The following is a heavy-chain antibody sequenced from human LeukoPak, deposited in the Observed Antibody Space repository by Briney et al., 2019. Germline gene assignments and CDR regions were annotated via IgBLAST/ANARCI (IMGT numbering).Heavy chain of an antibody. D-gene: IGHD2-2*01. CDR3: ARDFEAGGSSHYNWFDP. CDR2: ISGSGGST. V-gene: IGHV3-23*01. CDR1: GFTFSSYA. J-gene: IGHJ5*02. Sequence: GGSLRLSCAASGFTFSSYAMSWVRQAPGKGLEWVSAISGSGGSTYYADSVKGRFTISRDNSKNTLYLQMNSLRAEDTAVYYSARDFEAGGSSHYNWFDPWGQGTLVTVSS.